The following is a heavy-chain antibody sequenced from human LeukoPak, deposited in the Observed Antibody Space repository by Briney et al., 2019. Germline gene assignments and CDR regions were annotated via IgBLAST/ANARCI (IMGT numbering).Heavy chain of an antibody. CDR1: GFTFSSYA. Sequence: GGSLRLSCAASGFTFSSYAMHWVRQAPGKGLEWVAVISYDGSNKYYADSVKGRFTISRDNSKNTLYLQMNSLRAEDTAVYYCAIHAPKKYFDYWGQGTLVTVSS. CDR2: ISYDGSNK. V-gene: IGHV3-30-3*01. J-gene: IGHJ4*02. CDR3: AIHAPKKYFDY. D-gene: IGHD2-2*01.